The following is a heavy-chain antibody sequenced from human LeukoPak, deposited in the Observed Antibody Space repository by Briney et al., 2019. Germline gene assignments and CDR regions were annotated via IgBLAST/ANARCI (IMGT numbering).Heavy chain of an antibody. CDR3: ARVREDPWNSAPHAFDI. J-gene: IGHJ3*02. Sequence: SETLSLTCTVSGGSISSYYWGWIRQPPGKGLEWIGSIYHSGSTYYNPSLKSRVTISVDTSKNQFSLKLSSVTAADTAVYYCARVREDPWNSAPHAFDIWGQGTMVTASS. V-gene: IGHV4-38-2*02. D-gene: IGHD1-1*01. CDR1: GGSISSYY. CDR2: IYHSGST.